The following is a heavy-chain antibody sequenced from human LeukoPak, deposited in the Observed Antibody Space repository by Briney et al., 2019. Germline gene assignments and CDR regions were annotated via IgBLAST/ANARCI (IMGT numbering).Heavy chain of an antibody. Sequence: GGSLRLSCAASGFTVSNNYMSWVRQAPGKGLEWVSIIYSGGSTYYADSVKGRFTISRDNSKNTLYLQMTSLRAEDTAVYYCAKDSLRCDAFDIWGQGTMVTVSS. CDR2: IYSGGST. CDR1: GFTVSNNY. CDR3: AKDSLRCDAFDI. D-gene: IGHD3-16*02. J-gene: IGHJ3*02. V-gene: IGHV3-53*01.